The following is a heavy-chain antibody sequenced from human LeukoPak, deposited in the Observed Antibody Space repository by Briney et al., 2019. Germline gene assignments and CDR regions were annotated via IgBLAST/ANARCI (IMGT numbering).Heavy chain of an antibody. D-gene: IGHD6-19*01. J-gene: IGHJ4*02. V-gene: IGHV1-2*06. CDR1: GYTFTGYY. CDR3: ARDVSGWVNFDS. Sequence: ASVKVSCKASGYTFTGYYIDWVRQAPGQGLEWVGRINPNSGGTNYAQKFHGRVTMTRDTSISTAYMELSRLRSDDTAVYCCARDVSGWVNFDSWGQGTLVTVSS. CDR2: INPNSGGT.